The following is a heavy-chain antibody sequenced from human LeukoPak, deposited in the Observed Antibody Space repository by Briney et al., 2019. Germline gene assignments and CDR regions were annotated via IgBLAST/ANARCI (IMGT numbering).Heavy chain of an antibody. Sequence: SETLSLTCTVSGGSISSYYWSWIRQPPGKGLEWIGYIYYSGSTNYNPSLKSRVTISVDTSKNQFSLKLSSVTAADTAVYYCARDNWNYGSSMDVWGQGTMVTVSS. D-gene: IGHD1-7*01. CDR3: ARDNWNYGSSMDV. CDR1: GGSISSYY. CDR2: IYYSGST. V-gene: IGHV4-59*01. J-gene: IGHJ6*02.